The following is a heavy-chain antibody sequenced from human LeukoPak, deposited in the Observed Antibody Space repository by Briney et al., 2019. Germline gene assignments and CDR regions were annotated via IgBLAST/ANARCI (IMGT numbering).Heavy chain of an antibody. CDR1: GGSITSGSYY. CDR2: IYYSGST. Sequence: SETLSLTCTVSGGSITSGSYYWGWIRQPPGKGLEWIGNIYYSGSTSYNPSLKSRVTISVDTSKNQFSLKLSSVTAADTAVYYCARHESIMVVVAARGFDYWGQGTLVTVSS. J-gene: IGHJ4*02. CDR3: ARHESIMVVVAARGFDY. D-gene: IGHD2-21*01. V-gene: IGHV4-39*01.